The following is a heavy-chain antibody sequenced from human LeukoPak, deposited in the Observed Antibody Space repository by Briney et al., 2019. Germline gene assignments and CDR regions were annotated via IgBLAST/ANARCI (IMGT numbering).Heavy chain of an antibody. CDR2: IYHSGST. CDR1: GYSSSSGYY. D-gene: IGHD3/OR15-3a*01. V-gene: IGHV4-38-2*02. J-gene: IGHJ4*02. CDR3: ARQTGSGLFILP. Sequence: SETLSLTCTGSGYSSSSGYYWGWIRQPPGKGLEWIGSIYHSGSTYYNPSLKSRVTISIDTSKNQFSLRLTSVTAADTAVYYCARQTGSGLFILPGGQGTLVTVSS.